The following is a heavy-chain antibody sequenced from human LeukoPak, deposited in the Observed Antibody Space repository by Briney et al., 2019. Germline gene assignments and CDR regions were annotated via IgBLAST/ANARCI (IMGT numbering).Heavy chain of an antibody. V-gene: IGHV1-18*01. D-gene: IGHD6-13*01. Sequence: ASVKVSCKASGYTFTSYGISWVRQAPGQGLEWMGWISAYNGNTNYAQKLQGRVTMTTDTSTSTAYMELRSLRSDDTAVYYCARVRTGYSSSWCDYWGQGTLVTVSS. CDR3: ARVRTGYSSSWCDY. CDR2: ISAYNGNT. J-gene: IGHJ4*02. CDR1: GYTFTSYG.